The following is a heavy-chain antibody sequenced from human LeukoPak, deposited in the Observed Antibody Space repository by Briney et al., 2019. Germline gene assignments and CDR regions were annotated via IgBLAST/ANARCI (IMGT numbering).Heavy chain of an antibody. Sequence: SETLSLTCAVYGGSFSGYYWSWIRQPPGKGLEGIGEINHSGSTNYNPSLKSRVTISVDTSKNQFSLKLSSVTAADTAVYYCARAPGYCSGGSCYSGWFDPWGQGTLVTVSS. D-gene: IGHD2-15*01. V-gene: IGHV4-34*01. J-gene: IGHJ5*02. CDR3: ARAPGYCSGGSCYSGWFDP. CDR1: GGSFSGYY. CDR2: INHSGST.